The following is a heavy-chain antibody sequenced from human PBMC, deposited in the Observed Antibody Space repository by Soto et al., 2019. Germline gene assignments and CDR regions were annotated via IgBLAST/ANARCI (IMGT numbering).Heavy chain of an antibody. CDR1: GGSISSSSYY. Sequence: PSETLSLTCTVSGGSISSSSYYWSWIRQPPGKGLEWIGYIYYSGSTNYNPSLKSRVTISVDTSKNQFSLKLSSVTAADTAVYYCARVYGGSYFYFDSWGQGTLVTISS. CDR2: IYYSGST. D-gene: IGHD1-26*01. V-gene: IGHV4-61*01. J-gene: IGHJ4*02. CDR3: ARVYGGSYFYFDS.